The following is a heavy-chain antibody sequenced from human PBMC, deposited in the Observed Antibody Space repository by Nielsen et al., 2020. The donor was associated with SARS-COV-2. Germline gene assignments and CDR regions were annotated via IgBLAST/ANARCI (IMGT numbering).Heavy chain of an antibody. CDR3: ARDIHNYGYIDY. V-gene: IGHV3-7*04. D-gene: IGHD5-18*01. CDR2: INPDGSMK. CDR1: GFSFRTSW. Sequence: GESLKISCAASGFSFRTSWMNWVRQGPGKRLEWVANINPDGSMKRHVDSVMGRFTISRDNAKNSLYLQMNSLRAEDTAVYYCARDIHNYGYIDYWGQGTLVTVSS. J-gene: IGHJ4*02.